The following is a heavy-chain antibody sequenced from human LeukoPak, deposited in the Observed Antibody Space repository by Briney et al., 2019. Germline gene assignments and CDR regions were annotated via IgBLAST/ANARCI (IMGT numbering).Heavy chain of an antibody. CDR2: INPSGGSA. D-gene: IGHD2/OR15-2a*01. J-gene: IGHJ4*02. CDR3: ARANKIVASIDY. V-gene: IGHV1-46*01. Sequence: ASVKVSCKASGYTFTSYYMHWVRQAPGQGLEWMGIINPSGGSASYAQKFQGRVTMTRDMSTSTVYMELSNLRSEDTAVYYCARANKIVASIDYWGQGTLVTVSS. CDR1: GYTFTSYY.